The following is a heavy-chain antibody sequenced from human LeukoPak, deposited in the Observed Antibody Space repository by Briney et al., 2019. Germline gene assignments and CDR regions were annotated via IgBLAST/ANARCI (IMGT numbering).Heavy chain of an antibody. Sequence: ASVKVSCKASGGTFGSYAISWVRQAPGRGLEWMGGIIPIFGTANYAQKFQGRVTITTDESTSTAYMELSSLRFEDTAVYYCARDSSSWDEYYYYYYMDVWGKGTTVTVSS. D-gene: IGHD6-13*01. CDR1: GGTFGSYA. J-gene: IGHJ6*03. CDR2: IIPIFGTA. V-gene: IGHV1-69*05. CDR3: ARDSSSWDEYYYYYYMDV.